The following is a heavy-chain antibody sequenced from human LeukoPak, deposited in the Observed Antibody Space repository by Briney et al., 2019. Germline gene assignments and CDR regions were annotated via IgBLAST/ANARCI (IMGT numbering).Heavy chain of an antibody. CDR3: AHKPTVVTPVDY. J-gene: IGHJ4*02. V-gene: IGHV2-5*01. CDR2: IYWNDDK. Sequence: SGPTLVNPTQTLTLTCTFSGFSLSTSGVGVGWIRQPPGKALEWLSLIYWNDDKRYSPSLKSRFTITKDTSKNQVVLTMTNMDPVDTATYYCAHKPTVVTPVDYWGQGTLVTVSS. D-gene: IGHD4-23*01. CDR1: GFSLSTSGVG.